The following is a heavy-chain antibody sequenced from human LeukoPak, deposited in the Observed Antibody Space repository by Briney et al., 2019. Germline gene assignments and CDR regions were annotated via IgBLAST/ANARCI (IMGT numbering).Heavy chain of an antibody. J-gene: IGHJ3*02. V-gene: IGHV4-4*02. CDR2: IYHRGST. Sequence: PSESLTLTCAASSDSISSTYWWTCVHQPPGKGLEWIGLIYHRGSTNYNPSLKSRLTLSVDKSKNQFALKLSSVTAADTAVYYCARAVVTTGDAFDIWGEGTMVTVSS. D-gene: IGHD4-17*01. CDR1: SDSISSTYW. CDR3: ARAVVTTGDAFDI.